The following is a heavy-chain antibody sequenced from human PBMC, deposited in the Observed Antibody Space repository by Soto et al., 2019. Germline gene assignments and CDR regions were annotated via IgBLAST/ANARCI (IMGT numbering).Heavy chain of an antibody. CDR2: ISWNSGSI. J-gene: IGHJ5*02. CDR3: ASLAGYSSSWQGWFDP. D-gene: IGHD6-13*01. V-gene: IGHV3-9*01. Sequence: PGGSLRLSCAASGFTFDDYAMHWVRQAPGKGLEWVSGISWNSGSIGYADSVKGRFTISRDNAKNSLYLQMNSLRAEDTALYYCASLAGYSSSWQGWFDPWGQGTLVTVSS. CDR1: GFTFDDYA.